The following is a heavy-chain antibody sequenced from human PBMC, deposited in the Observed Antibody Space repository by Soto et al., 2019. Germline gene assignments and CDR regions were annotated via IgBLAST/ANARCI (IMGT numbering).Heavy chain of an antibody. CDR1: GFSFSTSW. J-gene: IGHJ4*02. CDR2: INQDGSET. Sequence: EAQLVESGGGLVQPGGSLRLSCVVSGFSFSTSWMGWVRQAPGNGLEWVATINQDGSETHYVDSVKGQFTISRDSAMNSVSLQMNSLRAEDTAVYYCARDTLWNTAMGVFDHWGQGTLVTVSS. D-gene: IGHD5-18*01. CDR3: ARDTLWNTAMGVFDH. V-gene: IGHV3-7*03.